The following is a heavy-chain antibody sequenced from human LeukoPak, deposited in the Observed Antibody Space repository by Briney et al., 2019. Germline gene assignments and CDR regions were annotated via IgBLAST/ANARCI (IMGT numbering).Heavy chain of an antibody. Sequence: ASVKVSCKASGYTFTSYDSNWVRQATGQGLEWMGWMNPNSGNTGYAQKFQGRVTMTRNTSTSTAYMELSSLRSEDTAVYYCARDTLGEGEDANYAVYYFDYWGQGTVVTVSS. D-gene: IGHD4/OR15-4a*01. CDR1: GYTFTSYD. CDR2: MNPNSGNT. CDR3: ARDTLGEGEDANYAVYYFDY. V-gene: IGHV1-8*01. J-gene: IGHJ4*02.